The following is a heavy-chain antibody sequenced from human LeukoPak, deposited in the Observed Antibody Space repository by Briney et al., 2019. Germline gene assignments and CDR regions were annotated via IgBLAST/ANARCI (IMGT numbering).Heavy chain of an antibody. CDR1: GFTFSNYW. CDR3: ARAVTTALDY. D-gene: IGHD4-17*01. J-gene: IGHJ4*02. Sequence: GGSLRLSCAASGFTFSNYWMSWVRQAPGKGLEWVANIKEDGSEKKYVDSVKGRFTISRDNAKNSLYLQMNSLRAEDTAVYYCARAVTTALDYWGQGTLVTVSS. CDR2: IKEDGSEK. V-gene: IGHV3-7*01.